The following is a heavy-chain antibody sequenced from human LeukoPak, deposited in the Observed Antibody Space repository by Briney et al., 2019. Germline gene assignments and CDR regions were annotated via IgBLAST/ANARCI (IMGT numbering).Heavy chain of an antibody. V-gene: IGHV3-23*01. D-gene: IGHD2-2*02. J-gene: IGHJ4*02. CDR3: ATDVYQLLYFFTVDY. CDR2: ISGSGGST. Sequence: GGSLRLSCAAPGFTFSSYAMSWVRQAPGKGLEWVSAISGSGGSTYYADSVKGRFTISRDNSKNTLYLQMNSLRAEDTAVYYCATDVYQLLYFFTVDYWGQGTLVTVSS. CDR1: GFTFSSYA.